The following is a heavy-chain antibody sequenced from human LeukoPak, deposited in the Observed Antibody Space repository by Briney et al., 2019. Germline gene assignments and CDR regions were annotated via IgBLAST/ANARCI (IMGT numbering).Heavy chain of an antibody. Sequence: GGSLRLSCTASGFSFSNSAMTWVRQAPGKGLELVSSIGGGGSSYYAGSVKGRFTISRDNSKNTVYLQMNNLRAEDTAIFYCVKGVTMVRGSREFDYWGQGTWSPSPQ. J-gene: IGHJ4*02. V-gene: IGHV3-23*01. D-gene: IGHD3-10*01. CDR1: GFSFSNSA. CDR3: VKGVTMVRGSREFDY. CDR2: IGGGGSS.